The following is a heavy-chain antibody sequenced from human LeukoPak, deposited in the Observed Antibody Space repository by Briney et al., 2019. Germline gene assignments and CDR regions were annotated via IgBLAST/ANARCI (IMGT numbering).Heavy chain of an antibody. J-gene: IGHJ6*03. Sequence: ASVKVSCKASGYTFTSYGISWVRQAPGQGLEWMGWINTNTGNPTYAQGFTGRFVFSLDTSVSTAYLQISSLKAEDTAVYYCARARRWGYYYYYMDVWGKGTTVTVSS. CDR2: INTNTGNP. D-gene: IGHD3-16*01. CDR3: ARARRWGYYYYYMDV. CDR1: GYTFTSYG. V-gene: IGHV7-4-1*02.